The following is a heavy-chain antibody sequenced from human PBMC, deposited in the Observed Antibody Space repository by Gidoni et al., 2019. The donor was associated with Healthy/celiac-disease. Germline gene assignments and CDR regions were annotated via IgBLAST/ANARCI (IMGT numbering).Heavy chain of an antibody. J-gene: IGHJ4*02. Sequence: EVQLLESGGGLVQPGGSLRLSCAAYGFTFSSYAMSWVRHAPGKGLEWFSASSVSGGSTYYADSVKGRFTISRDNSKNTLYLQMNSLRAEDTAVYYCAKHAQFRGVIITHFDYWGQGTLVTVSS. CDR2: SSVSGGST. D-gene: IGHD3-10*01. CDR3: AKHAQFRGVIITHFDY. V-gene: IGHV3-23*01. CDR1: GFTFSSYA.